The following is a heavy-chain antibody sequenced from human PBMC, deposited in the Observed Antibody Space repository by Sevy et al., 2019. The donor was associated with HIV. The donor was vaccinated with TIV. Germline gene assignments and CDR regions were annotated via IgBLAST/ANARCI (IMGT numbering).Heavy chain of an antibody. J-gene: IGHJ4*02. D-gene: IGHD6-19*01. Sequence: SETLSLTCAVYVGSFSGYYWNWIRQPPGKGLEWIGEINHSGSTNYNPSLESRVTISVDTSRNQFSLRLSSVTAADTAVYYCARYRVAGNSDYWGQGTLVTVSS. CDR3: ARYRVAGNSDY. CDR1: VGSFSGYY. CDR2: INHSGST. V-gene: IGHV4-34*01.